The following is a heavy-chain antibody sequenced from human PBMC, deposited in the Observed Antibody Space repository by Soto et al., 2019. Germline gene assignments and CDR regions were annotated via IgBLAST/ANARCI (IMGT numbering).Heavy chain of an antibody. CDR3: ARVSGDYGYYYYGMDV. J-gene: IGHJ6*02. D-gene: IGHD4-17*01. V-gene: IGHV1-69*06. CDR2: IIPIFGTA. CDR1: GGTFSSYA. Sequence: QVQLVQSGAEVKKPGSSVKVSCKASGGTFSSYAISWVRQAPGQGLEWMGGIIPIFGTANYAQKFQGRVTITADKSTSTAYMELSSLRSDDTAVYYCARVSGDYGYYYYGMDVWGQGTTVTVSS.